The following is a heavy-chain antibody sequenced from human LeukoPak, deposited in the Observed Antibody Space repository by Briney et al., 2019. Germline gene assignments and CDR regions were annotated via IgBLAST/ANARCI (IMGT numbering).Heavy chain of an antibody. Sequence: GGSLRLSCAVSGFSVSNNYMNWVRQAPGKGLEWVSLIYSRGGTSYADSVKGRFTISRDSSKNTLFLQMNSLRVEDTAVYYCARDKGRGRYVDDWGQGTLVVVSS. D-gene: IGHD3-10*02. CDR3: ARDKGRGRYVDD. J-gene: IGHJ4*02. V-gene: IGHV3-53*01. CDR2: IYSRGGT. CDR1: GFSVSNNY.